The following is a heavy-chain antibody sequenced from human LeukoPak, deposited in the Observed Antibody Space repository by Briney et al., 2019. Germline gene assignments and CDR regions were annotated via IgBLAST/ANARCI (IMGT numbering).Heavy chain of an antibody. J-gene: IGHJ2*01. CDR1: GFTFSSHW. CDR2: INPDGSST. Sequence: GGSLRLSCAASGFTFSSHWMHWVRQAPGMRLVWVSRINPDGSSTTYADSVTGRFTISRDNAKNTLYLQMNSLRAEDTAVYYCARRFDLWGRGTLVTVSS. CDR3: ARRFDL. V-gene: IGHV3-74*01.